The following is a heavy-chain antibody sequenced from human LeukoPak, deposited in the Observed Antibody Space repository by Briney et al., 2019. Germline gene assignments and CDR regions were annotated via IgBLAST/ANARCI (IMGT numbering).Heavy chain of an antibody. Sequence: GESLKISCKASGYSFTNYWIGWVRQMRGKGLEWMGIIYPDDSDTKYSASFQGQVTISADKSISTAYLQWSRLKASDTTTYYCARHSGVYGSGTSDYWGQGTLVTVSS. CDR3: ARHSGVYGSGTSDY. J-gene: IGHJ4*02. D-gene: IGHD3-10*01. V-gene: IGHV5-51*01. CDR2: IYPDDSDT. CDR1: GYSFTNYW.